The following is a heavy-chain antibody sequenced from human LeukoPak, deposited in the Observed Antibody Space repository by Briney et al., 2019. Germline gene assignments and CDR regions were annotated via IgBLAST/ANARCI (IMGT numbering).Heavy chain of an antibody. CDR3: TGSYYYEYFQH. Sequence: GGSLRLSCAASGLTFSSYAMNWVRQAPGKGLEWVSVISGNGGSTYYADSVRGRFTISRVNSKSTLYLQMNSLRAEDTALYYCTGSYYYEYFQHWGQGTLVTVSS. CDR2: ISGNGGST. V-gene: IGHV3-23*01. J-gene: IGHJ1*01. D-gene: IGHD3-22*01. CDR1: GLTFSSYA.